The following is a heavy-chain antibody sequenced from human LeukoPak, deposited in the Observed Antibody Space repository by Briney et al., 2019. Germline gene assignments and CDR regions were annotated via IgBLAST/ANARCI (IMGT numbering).Heavy chain of an antibody. Sequence: SETLSLTCTVSGGSISSSSYYWGWIRQPPGKGLEWIGSIYYSGSTYYNPSLKSRVTISVDTSKNQFSLKLSSVTAADTAVYYCASGYSSSWYEVRYYYYMDVWGKGTTVTVSS. J-gene: IGHJ6*03. CDR3: ASGYSSSWYEVRYYYYMDV. CDR1: GGSISSSSYY. V-gene: IGHV4-39*07. D-gene: IGHD6-13*01. CDR2: IYYSGST.